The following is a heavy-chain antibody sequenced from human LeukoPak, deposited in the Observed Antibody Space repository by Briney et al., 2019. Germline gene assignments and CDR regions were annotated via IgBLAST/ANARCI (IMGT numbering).Heavy chain of an antibody. J-gene: IGHJ4*02. CDR3: AKSLGVRDYYYDSSGYYYFDY. V-gene: IGHV3-7*01. Sequence: AGGSLRLSCAASGFTLANYWMTWVRQLAGMGLEWVATIKPDGSDEFYVDSVKGRFTISRDNAKNSLFLQMNSLRDEDTAVYYCAKSLGVRDYYYDSSGYYYFDYWGQGTLVTVSS. CDR1: GFTLANYW. D-gene: IGHD3-22*01. CDR2: IKPDGSDE.